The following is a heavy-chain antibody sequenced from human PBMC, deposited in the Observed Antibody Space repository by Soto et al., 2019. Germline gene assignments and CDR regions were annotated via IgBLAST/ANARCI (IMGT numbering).Heavy chain of an antibody. CDR3: ARDLGPIRDYCSGGSCYYYYGMDV. V-gene: IGHV1-18*01. Sequence: ASVKVSCKASGYTFTSYGISWVRQAPGQGLEWMGWISAYNGNTNYAQKLQGRVTMTTDTSTSTAYMELRSLRSDDTAVYYCARDLGPIRDYCSGGSCYYYYGMDVWGQGTTVTVSS. CDR1: GYTFTSYG. CDR2: ISAYNGNT. J-gene: IGHJ6*02. D-gene: IGHD2-15*01.